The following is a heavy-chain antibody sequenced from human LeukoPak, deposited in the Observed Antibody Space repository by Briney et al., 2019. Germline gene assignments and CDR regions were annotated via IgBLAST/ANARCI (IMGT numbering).Heavy chain of an antibody. CDR2: MNPNSGNT. J-gene: IGHJ4*02. Sequence: GASVKVSCKASGYTFTSYDINWVRQATGRGLEWMGWMNPNSGNTGYAQKFQGRVTMTRNTSISTAYMELSSLRSEDTAVYYCARVGVNRRDVIYYWGQGTLVTVSS. CDR3: ARVGVNRRDVIYY. V-gene: IGHV1-8*01. D-gene: IGHD3-16*02. CDR1: GYTFTSYD.